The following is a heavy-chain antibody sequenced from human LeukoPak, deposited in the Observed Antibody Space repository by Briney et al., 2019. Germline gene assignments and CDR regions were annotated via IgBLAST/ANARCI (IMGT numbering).Heavy chain of an antibody. CDR2: MNPNSGNT. J-gene: IGHJ4*02. CDR1: GYTFTSYD. CDR3: ARSLGVAAAGTIDY. D-gene: IGHD6-13*01. Sequence: GSAKVSCKASGYTFTSYDINWVRQATGQGLEWMGWMNPNSGNTGYAQKFQGRVTMTRNTSISTAYMELSSLRSEDTAVYYCARSLGVAAAGTIDYWGQGTLVTVSS. V-gene: IGHV1-8*01.